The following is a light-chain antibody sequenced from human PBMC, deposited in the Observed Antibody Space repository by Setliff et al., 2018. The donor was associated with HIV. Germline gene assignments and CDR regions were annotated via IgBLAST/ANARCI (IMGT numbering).Light chain of an antibody. V-gene: IGKV3-15*01. Sequence: EIVMTQSPATLSVSPGETATLSCRASQSVSRNLAWYQQKRGQSPRLLIYAASTRATGIPARFSGSGSGTEFTLTISSLQSEDFAVYYCQQYNYWPPYTFGQGTKVDIK. J-gene: IGKJ2*01. CDR3: QQYNYWPPYT. CDR1: QSVSRN. CDR2: AAS.